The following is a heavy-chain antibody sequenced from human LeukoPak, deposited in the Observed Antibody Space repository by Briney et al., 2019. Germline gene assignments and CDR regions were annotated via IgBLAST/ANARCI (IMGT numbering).Heavy chain of an antibody. CDR3: SYDSSGPFDY. J-gene: IGHJ4*02. CDR2: IYSGGSA. CDR1: GFTVSSNY. V-gene: IGHV3-66*02. D-gene: IGHD3-22*01. Sequence: GGSLRLSCAASGFTVSSNYMSWVRQAPGKGLEWVSVIYSGGSAYYADSVKGRFTISRDNSKNTLYLQMNSLRAEDTAVYYCSYDSSGPFDYWGQGTLVTVSS.